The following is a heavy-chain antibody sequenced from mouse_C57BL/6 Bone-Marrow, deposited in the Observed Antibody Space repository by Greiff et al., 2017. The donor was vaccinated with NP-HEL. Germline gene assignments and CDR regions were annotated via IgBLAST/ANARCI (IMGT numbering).Heavy chain of an antibody. CDR3: TRGWFGY. CDR1: GYTFTDYE. V-gene: IGHV1-15*01. CDR2: IDPETGGS. Sequence: QVQLQQSGAELVRPGASVTLSCKASGYTFTDYEMHWVKQTPVHGLEWIGAIDPETGGSAYNQKFKGKAILTADKSSSTAYMELRSLTSEDSAVYYCTRGWFGYWGQGTLVTVSA. J-gene: IGHJ3*01.